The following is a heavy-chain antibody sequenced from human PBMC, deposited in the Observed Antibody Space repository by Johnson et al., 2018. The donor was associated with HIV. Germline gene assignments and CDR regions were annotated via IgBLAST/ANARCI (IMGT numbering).Heavy chain of an antibody. CDR2: IKQDGSEK. V-gene: IGHV3-7*04. CDR1: GFSFSDYY. CDR3: ARERSRGGYSGYDYGAFDI. J-gene: IGHJ3*02. Sequence: VQLVESGGGLVKPGGSLRLVCAAYGFSFSDYYMSWIRQAPGKGLEWVTNIKQDGSEKYYVDSVKGRFTVSRDNAENSLYLQMTSLRGEDTAVYYCARERSRGGYSGYDYGAFDIWGQGTMVTVSS. D-gene: IGHD5-12*01.